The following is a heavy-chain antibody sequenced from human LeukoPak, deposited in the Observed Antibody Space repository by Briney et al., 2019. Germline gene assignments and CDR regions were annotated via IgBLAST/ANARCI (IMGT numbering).Heavy chain of an antibody. Sequence: PGRSLRLSCAASGFTFSSYSMNWVRQAPGKGLEWVSSISSSSSYIYYADSVKGRFTISRDNAKNSLYLQMNSLRAEDTAVYYCARDSAYSSSSGYYYGMDVWGQGTTVTVSS. CDR2: ISSSSSYI. V-gene: IGHV3-21*01. CDR1: GFTFSSYS. J-gene: IGHJ6*02. CDR3: ARDSAYSSSSGYYYGMDV. D-gene: IGHD6-6*01.